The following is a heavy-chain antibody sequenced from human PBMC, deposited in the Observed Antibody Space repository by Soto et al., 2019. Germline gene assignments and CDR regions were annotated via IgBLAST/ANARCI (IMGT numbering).Heavy chain of an antibody. D-gene: IGHD3-16*01. CDR1: GFTFSGYG. J-gene: IGHJ4*02. Sequence: GGPLRLCCAASGFTFSGYGVNWVRQAPGKGLEWVSSISSSSCYIYYADSVKGRLTISRDNAKNSLYLQMNSLRFVDMAVYYCASEGGYDYVGWGQRTLVPVSS. CDR2: ISSSSCYI. CDR3: ASEGGYDYVG. V-gene: IGHV3-21*01.